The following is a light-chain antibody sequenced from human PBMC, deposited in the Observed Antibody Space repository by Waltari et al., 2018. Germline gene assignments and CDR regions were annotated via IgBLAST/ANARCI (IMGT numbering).Light chain of an antibody. CDR2: AAY. CDR1: QSISSY. CDR3: QQSYSTPLT. J-gene: IGKJ4*01. Sequence: DIQLTQSPSSLSASVGDRVTITCRASQSISSYLNWYQHKPGKAPKLLIYAAYSLQSGVPSRFSGSGAGTDFTLTSSSLQPEDFATYYCQQSYSTPLTFGGGTKVEIK. V-gene: IGKV1-39*01.